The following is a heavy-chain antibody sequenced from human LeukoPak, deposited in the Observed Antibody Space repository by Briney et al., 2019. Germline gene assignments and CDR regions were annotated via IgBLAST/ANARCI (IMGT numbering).Heavy chain of an antibody. Sequence: GGSLRLSCAASGFTFNSYWMTWVRQAPGKGLEWVASINQDGRQEYYVESLKGRFTISRDNAKNSHYLQMNSLRAEDTAVYYCARKGWYSDLWGRGTLVSVSS. V-gene: IGHV3-7*01. CDR1: GFTFNSYW. CDR3: ARKGWYSDL. CDR2: INQDGRQE. J-gene: IGHJ2*01.